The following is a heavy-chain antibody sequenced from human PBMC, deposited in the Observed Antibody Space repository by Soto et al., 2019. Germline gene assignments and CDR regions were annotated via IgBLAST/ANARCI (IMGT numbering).Heavy chain of an antibody. D-gene: IGHD7-27*01. J-gene: IGHJ4*02. CDR1: GININNYV. Sequence: EVQLLESGGALVQPGGSLRLSCAVSGININNYVMSWVRQAPGKGLEWASSISGSGGSTYYVDSVKGRFTISRDNSKNTLYLQMNSLRAEDTAVYYCAKGWGDYWGQGTQVTVSS. V-gene: IGHV3-23*01. CDR2: ISGSGGST. CDR3: AKGWGDY.